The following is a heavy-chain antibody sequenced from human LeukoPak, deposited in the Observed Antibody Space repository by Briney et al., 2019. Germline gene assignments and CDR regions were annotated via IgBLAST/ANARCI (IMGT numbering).Heavy chain of an antibody. CDR1: GLTFSTYA. CDR2: ISGSGGST. CDR3: AKDCSGGSCE. D-gene: IGHD2-15*01. V-gene: IGHV3-23*01. Sequence: GGSLRLSCAAPGLTFSTYAMSWVRPAPAKGLGWVSAISGSGGSTYYADSVKGRFTISRDNSKNTLYLQMNSLRAEDTAVYYCAKDCSGGSCEWGQGTLVTVSS. J-gene: IGHJ4*02.